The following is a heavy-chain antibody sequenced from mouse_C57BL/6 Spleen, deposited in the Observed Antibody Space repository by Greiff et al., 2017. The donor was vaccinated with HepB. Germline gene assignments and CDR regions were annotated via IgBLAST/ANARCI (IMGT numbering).Heavy chain of an antibody. CDR3: ARRGIYYGNLFAY. CDR2: INPNNGGT. CDR1: GYTFTDYN. J-gene: IGHJ3*01. Sequence: EVQLQQSGPELVKPGASVKIPCKASGYTFTDYNMDWVKQSHGKSLEWIGDINPNNGGTIYNQKFKGKATLTVDKSSSTAYMELRSLTSEDTAVYDCARRGIYYGNLFAYWGQGTLVTVSA. D-gene: IGHD2-1*01. V-gene: IGHV1-18*01.